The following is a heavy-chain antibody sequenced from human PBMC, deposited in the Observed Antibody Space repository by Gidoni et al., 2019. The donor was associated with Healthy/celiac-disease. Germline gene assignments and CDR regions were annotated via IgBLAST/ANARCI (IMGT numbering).Heavy chain of an antibody. CDR3: ARRSLGVVEMFDY. CDR2: IYYSGST. D-gene: IGHD2-15*01. J-gene: IGHJ4*02. V-gene: IGHV4-39*01. CDR1: SGSISSSSYY. Sequence: QLHLQESGPGLVKPSETLSPTCTVSSGSISSSSYYWGWIRQPPGKGLEWIGSIYYSGSTYYNPSLKSRVTISVDTSKNQFSLKLSSVTAADTAVYYCARRSLGVVEMFDYWGQGTLVTVSS.